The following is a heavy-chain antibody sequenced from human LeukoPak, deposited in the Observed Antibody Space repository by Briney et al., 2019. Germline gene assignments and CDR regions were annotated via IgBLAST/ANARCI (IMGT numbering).Heavy chain of an antibody. Sequence: PGRSLRLSCAASGFTFSSYGMHWVRQAPGKGLEWVAVISYDGSNKYYADSVKGRLTISRDNSKNTLYLQMNSLRAEDTAAYYCAKAMITNGSGGGNGMDVWGKGTTVTVSS. CDR3: AKAMITNGSGGGNGMDV. D-gene: IGHD3-16*01. V-gene: IGHV3-30*18. J-gene: IGHJ6*04. CDR1: GFTFSSYG. CDR2: ISYDGSNK.